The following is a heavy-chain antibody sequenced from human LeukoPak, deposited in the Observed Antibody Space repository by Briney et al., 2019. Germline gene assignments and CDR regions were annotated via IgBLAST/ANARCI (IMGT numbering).Heavy chain of an antibody. CDR2: IYYSGST. V-gene: IGHV4-39*01. CDR1: GGSISSSSYY. D-gene: IGHD3-3*01. Sequence: PSETLSLTCTVSGGSISSSSYYWGWIRQPPGKGLEWIGSIYYSGSTYYNPSLKSRVTISVDTSENQFSLKLSSVTAADTAVYYCARHLKKAFGVVIPRPNWFDPWGQGTLVTVSS. J-gene: IGHJ5*02. CDR3: ARHLKKAFGVVIPRPNWFDP.